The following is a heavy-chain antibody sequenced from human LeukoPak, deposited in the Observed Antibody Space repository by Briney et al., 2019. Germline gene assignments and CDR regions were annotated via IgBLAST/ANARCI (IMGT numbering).Heavy chain of an antibody. CDR2: IKQDGSEK. D-gene: IGHD6-19*01. CDR1: GFTFSSYW. V-gene: IGHV3-7*03. Sequence: GGSLRLSCAASGFTFSSYWMSWVRQAPGKGLEWVANIKQDGSEKYYVDSVKGRFTISRDNSKNTLYLQMNSLRAEDTAVYYCAKRGSGWYEDYYYYMDVWGKGTTVTISS. CDR3: AKRGSGWYEDYYYYMDV. J-gene: IGHJ6*03.